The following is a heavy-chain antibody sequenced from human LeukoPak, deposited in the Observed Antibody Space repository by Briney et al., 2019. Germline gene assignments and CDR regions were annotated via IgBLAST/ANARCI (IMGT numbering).Heavy chain of an antibody. D-gene: IGHD2-21*02. V-gene: IGHV1-69*01. J-gene: IGHJ3*02. Sequence: SGKLSCKSSGGAFSSYAINWVRQAPGQGLEWMGGIIPIFGTANYAQKFQGRVTITADESTSTAYMELSSLRSEDTAVYYCARGTPSAINTGDAFDIWGQGTMVTVSS. CDR1: GGAFSSYA. CDR2: IIPIFGTA. CDR3: ARGTPSAINTGDAFDI.